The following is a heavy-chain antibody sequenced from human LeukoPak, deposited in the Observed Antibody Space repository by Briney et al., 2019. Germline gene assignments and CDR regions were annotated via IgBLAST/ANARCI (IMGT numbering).Heavy chain of an antibody. CDR1: SGFISSYDYY. Sequence: PSETLSLTCTVSSGFISSYDYYWTWIRQHPGKGLEWIGYIYRSGTTYYNPSLKSRVTISVDTSENQFSLKLTSVTAADSAMYYCARYSGNYRFFDYWGQGTLVTVSS. J-gene: IGHJ4*02. CDR2: IYRSGTT. V-gene: IGHV4-31*03. D-gene: IGHD1-26*01. CDR3: ARYSGNYRFFDY.